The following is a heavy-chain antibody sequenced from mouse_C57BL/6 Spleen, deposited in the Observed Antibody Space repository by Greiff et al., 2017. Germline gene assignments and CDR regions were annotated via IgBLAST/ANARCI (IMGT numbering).Heavy chain of an antibody. CDR2: ISSGGSYT. V-gene: IGHV5-6*01. Sequence: EVQGVESGGDLVKPGGSLKLSCAASGFTFSSYGMSWVRQTPDKRLEWVATISSGGSYTYYPDSVKGRFTISRDNAKNTLYLQMSSLKSEDTAMYYCARHNDGYPYWGQGTTLTVSS. D-gene: IGHD2-3*01. CDR3: ARHNDGYPY. J-gene: IGHJ2*01. CDR1: GFTFSSYG.